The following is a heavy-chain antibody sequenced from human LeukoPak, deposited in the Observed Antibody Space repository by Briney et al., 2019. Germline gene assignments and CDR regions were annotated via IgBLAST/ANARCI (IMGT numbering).Heavy chain of an antibody. D-gene: IGHD2-2*02. J-gene: IGHJ4*02. CDR1: GFTFSSYV. CDR3: ARGGEFQLLYGSDY. CDR2: ISYDGRNN. V-gene: IGHV3-30*04. Sequence: GTSLRLSCAASGFTFSSYVMHWVRQAPGKGLEWVAFISYDGRNNYYADSVKGRFTISRDNSKNTLYLQMNSLKPEDTAGYYCARGGEFQLLYGSDYWGQGTLVSVSS.